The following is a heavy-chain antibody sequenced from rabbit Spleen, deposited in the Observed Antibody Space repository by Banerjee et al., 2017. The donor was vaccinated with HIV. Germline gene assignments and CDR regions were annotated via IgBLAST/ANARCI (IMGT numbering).Heavy chain of an antibody. CDR3: AREDVGGSYTL. D-gene: IGHD1-1*01. V-gene: IGHV1S47*01. CDR2: IDPVFGRT. J-gene: IGHJ3*01. Sequence: QEQLVESGGGLVKPEGSLKLSCKGSGFDFSDYGVSWVRQAPGKGLEWIGYIDPVFGRTYYASWVNGRFTILSHNAQNTLYLQLDSLTAADTATYFCAREDVGGSYTLWGQGTLVTVS. CDR1: GFDFSDYG.